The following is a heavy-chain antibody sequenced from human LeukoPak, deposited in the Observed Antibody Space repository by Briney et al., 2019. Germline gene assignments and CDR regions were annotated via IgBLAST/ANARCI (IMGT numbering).Heavy chain of an antibody. V-gene: IGHV4-34*01. J-gene: IGHJ4*02. CDR1: GGSFSGYY. Sequence: SQTLSLTCAVYGGSFSGYYWSLIRQPPGKGLEWIGEINHSGSTNYNPSLKSRVTISVDTSKNQFSLKLSSVTAADTAVYYCARETYYYSSGEVSDYWGQGTLVTVSS. CDR2: INHSGST. D-gene: IGHD3-10*01. CDR3: ARETYYYSSGEVSDY.